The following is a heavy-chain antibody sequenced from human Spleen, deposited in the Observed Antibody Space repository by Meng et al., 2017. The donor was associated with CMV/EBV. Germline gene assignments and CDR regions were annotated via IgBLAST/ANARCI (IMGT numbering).Heavy chain of an antibody. Sequence: ASVKVSCKASGYALASYDINWVRQDPGQGLEWMGWMNPNSGNTGYAQKFQGRVTMTRNTSISTAYMELSSLRSEDTAVYYCARGQYDFWSGYPPEPLYYFDYWGQGTLVTVSS. J-gene: IGHJ4*02. D-gene: IGHD3-3*01. V-gene: IGHV1-8*01. CDR1: GYALASYD. CDR3: ARGQYDFWSGYPPEPLYYFDY. CDR2: MNPNSGNT.